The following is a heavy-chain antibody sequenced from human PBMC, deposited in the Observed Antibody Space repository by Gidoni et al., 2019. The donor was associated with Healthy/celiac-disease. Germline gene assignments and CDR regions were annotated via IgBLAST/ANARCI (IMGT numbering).Heavy chain of an antibody. V-gene: IGHV3-23*01. J-gene: IGHJ4*02. Sequence: EVQLLESGGGLVQPGGSLRLSCAASGFTFSSHAMSWVRQAPGKGMGWVSAISGSGGSTYYADSVKGRFTISRDNSKNTLYLQMNSLRAEDTAVYYCARGSSWSIYWGQGTLVTVSS. D-gene: IGHD6-13*01. CDR2: ISGSGGST. CDR1: GFTFSSHA. CDR3: ARGSSWSIY.